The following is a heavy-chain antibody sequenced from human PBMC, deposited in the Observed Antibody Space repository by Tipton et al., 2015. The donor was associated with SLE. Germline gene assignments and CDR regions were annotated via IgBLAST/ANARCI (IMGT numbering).Heavy chain of an antibody. J-gene: IGHJ4*02. CDR2: IYYSGST. D-gene: IGHD2/OR15-2a*01. CDR3: ARDREYPEHFDY. V-gene: IGHV4-39*07. CDR1: GGSISSSSYY. Sequence: TLSLTCTVSGGSISSSSYYWGWIRQPPGKGLEWIGSIYYSGSTYYNPSLKSRVTISVDTSKNQFSLKLSSVTAADTAVYYCARDREYPEHFDYWGQGTLVTVSS.